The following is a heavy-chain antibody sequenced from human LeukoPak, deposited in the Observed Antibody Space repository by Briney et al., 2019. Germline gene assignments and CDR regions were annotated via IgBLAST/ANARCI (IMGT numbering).Heavy chain of an antibody. Sequence: GGSLRLSCAASGFTFSSYGMHWVRQAPGKGLEWVAFIRSDGSDKYYADSVKGRFTISRDNSKNTVYLQMSSLRAEDTAVYYCAKERDLLRITYYFDYWGQGTLVTVYS. CDR1: GFTFSSYG. V-gene: IGHV3-30*02. CDR2: IRSDGSDK. D-gene: IGHD1-26*01. J-gene: IGHJ4*02. CDR3: AKERDLLRITYYFDY.